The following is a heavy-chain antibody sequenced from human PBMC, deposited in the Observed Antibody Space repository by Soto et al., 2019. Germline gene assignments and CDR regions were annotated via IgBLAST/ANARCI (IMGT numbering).Heavy chain of an antibody. CDR1: GGTFSSYA. V-gene: IGHV1-69*01. CDR3: APDPPITGTTGFDY. CDR2: SIPIFGTA. J-gene: IGHJ4*02. Sequence: QVQLVQSGAEVKKPGSSVKVSCKASGGTFSSYAISWVRQAPGPGLEWMGGSIPIFGTANYAQKFRGRVTITADESTSTAYMELSSLRSEDTAVYYCAPDPPITGTTGFDYWGQGTLVTVSS. D-gene: IGHD1-7*01.